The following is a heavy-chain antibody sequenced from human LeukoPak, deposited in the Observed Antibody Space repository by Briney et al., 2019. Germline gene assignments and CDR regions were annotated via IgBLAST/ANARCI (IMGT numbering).Heavy chain of an antibody. J-gene: IGHJ6*02. CDR3: ARVFQKDFWSVPFPVYYYYYGMDV. Sequence: PGGSLRLSCVVSGLTFSKYTMNWVRQAPGKGLEWISYITGGSDIIYYADSVKGRFTISRDNAKNSLYLQMNSLRAEDTAVYYCARVFQKDFWSVPFPVYYYYYGMDVWGQGTTVTVSS. D-gene: IGHD3-3*01. CDR2: ITGGSDII. CDR1: GLTFSKYT. V-gene: IGHV3-48*01.